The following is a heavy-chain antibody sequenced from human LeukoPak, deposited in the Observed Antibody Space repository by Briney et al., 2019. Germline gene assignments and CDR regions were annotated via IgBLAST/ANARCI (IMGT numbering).Heavy chain of an antibody. J-gene: IGHJ4*02. D-gene: IGHD3-10*01. CDR1: GGSISSGSYY. V-gene: IGHV4-61*02. CDR2: IYTSGST. Sequence: SETLSLTCTVSGGSISSGSYYWSWIRQPAGKGPERIGRIYTSGSTNYNPSLKSRVTISVDTSKNQFSLKLSSVTAADTAVYYCARDVWFGAGRTFDYWGQGTLVTVSS. CDR3: ARDVWFGAGRTFDY.